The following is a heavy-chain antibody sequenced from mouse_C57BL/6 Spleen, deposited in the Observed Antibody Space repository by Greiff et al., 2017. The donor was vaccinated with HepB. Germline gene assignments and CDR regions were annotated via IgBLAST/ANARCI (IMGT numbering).Heavy chain of an antibody. Sequence: QVQLQQSGAELVKPGASVKLSCKASGYTFTSYWMHWVKQRPGQGLEWIGMIHPNSGSTNYNEKFKSKATLTVDKSSSTAYMQLSSLTSEDSAVYYCARYYGSTLGFFAYWGQGTLVTVSA. J-gene: IGHJ3*01. CDR1: GYTFTSYW. D-gene: IGHD1-1*01. CDR3: ARYYGSTLGFFAY. CDR2: IHPNSGST. V-gene: IGHV1-64*01.